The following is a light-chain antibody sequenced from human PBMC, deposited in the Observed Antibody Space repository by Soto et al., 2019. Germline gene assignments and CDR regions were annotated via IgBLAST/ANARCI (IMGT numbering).Light chain of an antibody. J-gene: IGKJ5*01. CDR1: QSISTY. CDR3: QQSYKVPIT. CDR2: AAS. V-gene: IGKV1-39*01. Sequence: DIQMTQSPSSLSASVGDRVTITCRASQSISTYVNWYQQKPGQAPNLLISAASTLRSWVPSRFSGSGSGTDFTLTINSLQPEDFATYYCQQSYKVPITFGQGTRLDIK.